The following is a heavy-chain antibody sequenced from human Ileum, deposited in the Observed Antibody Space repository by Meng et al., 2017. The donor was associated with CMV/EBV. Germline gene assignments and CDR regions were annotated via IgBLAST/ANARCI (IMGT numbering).Heavy chain of an antibody. J-gene: IGHJ4*02. CDR1: GGSISNYY. Sequence: SETLSLTCTVSGGSISNYYWSWIRQPPGKGLEWVGFISYSGATNYNLSLKSRLPITVDTSKNQFSLRLTSVTAADTAIYYCARKGSARSPYTIWGQGTLVTVSS. CDR3: ARKGSARSPYTI. D-gene: IGHD3-16*01. V-gene: IGHV4-59*01. CDR2: ISYSGAT.